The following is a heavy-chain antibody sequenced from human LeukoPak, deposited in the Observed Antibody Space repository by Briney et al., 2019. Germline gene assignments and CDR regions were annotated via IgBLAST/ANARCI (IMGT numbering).Heavy chain of an antibody. V-gene: IGHV3-73*01. CDR3: CIMITFGGVISLDY. J-gene: IGHJ4*02. Sequence: GGSLRLSCAASGFTFSGSAMHWVRQASGKGLEWVGRIRGKANSYATAYAASVKGRFTISRDDSKNTAYLQMNSLKTEDTAVYYCCIMITFGGVISLDYWGQGTLVTVSS. CDR2: IRGKANSYAT. CDR1: GFTFSGSA. D-gene: IGHD3-16*02.